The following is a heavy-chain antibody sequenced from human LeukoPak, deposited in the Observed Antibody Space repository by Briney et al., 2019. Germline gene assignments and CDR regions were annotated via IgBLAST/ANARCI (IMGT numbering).Heavy chain of an antibody. CDR3: ARSIAARRAIFDY. D-gene: IGHD6-6*01. J-gene: IGHJ4*02. CDR2: ISSSGSTI. CDR1: GFTFSTYS. Sequence: GGSLRLSCAASGFTFSTYSMNWLRLAPGKGLEWVSYISSSGSTIYYADSVKGRFTISRDNAKNSLYLQMNSLRAEDTAVYYCARSIAARRAIFDYWGQGTLVTVSS. V-gene: IGHV3-48*04.